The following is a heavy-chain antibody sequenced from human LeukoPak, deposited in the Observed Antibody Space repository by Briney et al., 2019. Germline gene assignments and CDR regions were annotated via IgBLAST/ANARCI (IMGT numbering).Heavy chain of an antibody. Sequence: GRSLRLSCAASGFTFSSYGMHWVRQAPGKGLEWVAVIWYDGSNKYYADSVKGRFTISRDNSKNTLYLQMNSLRAEDTAVYYCARDGYYYGSGSYHLYYFDYWGQGTLVTVSS. D-gene: IGHD3-10*01. J-gene: IGHJ4*02. CDR2: IWYDGSNK. V-gene: IGHV3-33*01. CDR1: GFTFSSYG. CDR3: ARDGYYYGSGSYHLYYFDY.